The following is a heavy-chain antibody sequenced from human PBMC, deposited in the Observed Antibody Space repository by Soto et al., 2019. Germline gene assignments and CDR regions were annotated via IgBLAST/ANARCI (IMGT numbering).Heavy chain of an antibody. J-gene: IGHJ4*02. CDR1: GYTFTSYY. CDR3: ARDAPLQLRYFVY. CDR2: INPSGVGR. V-gene: IGHV1-46*01. D-gene: IGHD3-9*01. Sequence: GASVKVSCKASGYTFTSYYMHWVRQAPGQGLEWMGIINPSGVGRSYAQKFQGRVTTTSDTSTSTVYMELSSLRSEDTAVYYCARDAPLQLRYFVYWGQGTLVTVSS.